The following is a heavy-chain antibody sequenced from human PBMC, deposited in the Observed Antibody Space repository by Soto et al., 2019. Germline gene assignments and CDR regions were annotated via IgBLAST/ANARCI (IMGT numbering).Heavy chain of an antibody. CDR2: ISSSSSYI. CDR1: GFTFSSYS. D-gene: IGHD2-15*01. J-gene: IGHJ4*02. Sequence: EVQLVESGGGLVKPGGSLRLSCAASGFTFSSYSMNWVRQAPGKGLEWVSSISSSSSYIYYADSVKGRFTISRDNAKNSLYLQMNSLRAEDTAVYYCAGEGGYCSGGSCPGGYWGQGTLDTVSS. CDR3: AGEGGYCSGGSCPGGY. V-gene: IGHV3-21*01.